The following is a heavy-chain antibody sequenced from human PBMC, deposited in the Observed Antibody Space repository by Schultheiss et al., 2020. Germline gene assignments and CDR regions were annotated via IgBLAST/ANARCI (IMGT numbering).Heavy chain of an antibody. V-gene: IGHV3-66*01. CDR2: IYSGGST. CDR1: GFTFSSYA. J-gene: IGHJ6*03. Sequence: GGSLRLSCAASGFTFSSYAMSWVRQAPGKGLEWVSVIYSGGSTYYADSVKGRFTISRDNAKNSLYLQMNSLRAEDTAVYYCARDRNYYYYMDVWGKGTTVTVSS. CDR3: ARDRNYYYYMDV.